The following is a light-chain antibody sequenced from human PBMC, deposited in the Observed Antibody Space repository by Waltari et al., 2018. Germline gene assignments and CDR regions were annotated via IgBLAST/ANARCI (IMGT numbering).Light chain of an antibody. CDR1: RSDVGAYNY. Sequence: QSALTQPASVSGSPGQSITISCTGTRSDVGAYNYFSWYQQHPGKAPKVMIYDVNSRPSGVSNRFSGSKSGNTASLTISGLQAEDEADYYCSSYTSSNTLVVFGGGTKLTVL. V-gene: IGLV2-14*01. J-gene: IGLJ2*01. CDR2: DVN. CDR3: SSYTSSNTLVV.